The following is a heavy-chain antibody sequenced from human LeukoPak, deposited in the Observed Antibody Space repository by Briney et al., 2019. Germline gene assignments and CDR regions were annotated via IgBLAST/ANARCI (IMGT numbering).Heavy chain of an antibody. V-gene: IGHV4-59*01. CDR1: GGSISSYY. CDR2: IYYGGST. CDR3: ARAVWQPGDWYFDL. D-gene: IGHD3-10*01. J-gene: IGHJ2*01. Sequence: SETLSLTCTVSGGSISSYYWSWIRQPPGKGLEWIGYIYYGGSTNYNPSLKSRVTTSVDTSKNLFSLKLSSVTAADTAVYYCARAVWQPGDWYFDLWGRGTLVTVSS.